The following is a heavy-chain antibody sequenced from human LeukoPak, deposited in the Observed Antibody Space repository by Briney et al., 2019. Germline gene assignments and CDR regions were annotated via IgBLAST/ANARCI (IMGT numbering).Heavy chain of an antibody. CDR3: ARSRYSGRRRGFDP. V-gene: IGHV3-53*05. Sequence: GGSLRLSCAASGFTVSSNYMSWVRQAPGKGLEWVSVIYSGGSTYYADSVKGRFTISRDNSKNTLYLQMNSLRAEDTAVYYCARSRYSGRRRGFDPWGQGTLVTVSS. CDR2: IYSGGST. D-gene: IGHD1-26*01. CDR1: GFTVSSNY. J-gene: IGHJ5*02.